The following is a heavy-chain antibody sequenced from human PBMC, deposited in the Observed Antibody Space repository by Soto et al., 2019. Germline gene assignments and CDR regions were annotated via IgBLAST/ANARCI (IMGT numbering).Heavy chain of an antibody. CDR3: ARGYYYGSGSPRGPQVY. Sequence: KASETLSLTCAVYGGSFSGYYWSWIRQPPGKGLEWIGEINHSGSTNYNPSLKSRVTISVDTSKNQFSLKLSSVTAADTAVYYCARGYYYGSGSPRGPQVYWGQGTLVTVSS. J-gene: IGHJ4*02. D-gene: IGHD3-10*01. CDR2: INHSGST. CDR1: GGSFSGYY. V-gene: IGHV4-34*01.